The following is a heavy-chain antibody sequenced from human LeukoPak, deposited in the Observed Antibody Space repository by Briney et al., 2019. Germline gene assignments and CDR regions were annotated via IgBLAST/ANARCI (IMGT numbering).Heavy chain of an antibody. CDR3: ARDFMATITDY. Sequence: PGGSLRLSCAASGVAVRDNYMSWVRQAPGKGLEWVSVIYSGGSTYYADSVKGRFTISRDNSKNTLYIQVNSLRAEHTAVYYCARDFMATITDYWGQGTLVTVSS. CDR1: GVAVRDNY. CDR2: IYSGGST. V-gene: IGHV3-66*01. J-gene: IGHJ4*02. D-gene: IGHD5-24*01.